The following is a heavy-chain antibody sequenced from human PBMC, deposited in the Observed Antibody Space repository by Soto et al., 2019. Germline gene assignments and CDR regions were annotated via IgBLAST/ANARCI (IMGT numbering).Heavy chain of an antibody. V-gene: IGHV3-21*01. J-gene: IGHJ5*02. CDR3: ARVGSWYERYWFDP. CDR1: GFTFSSYS. Sequence: GGSLRLSCAASGFTFSSYSMNWVRQAPGKGLEWVSSISSSSSYIYYADSVKGRFTISRDNAKNSLYLQMNSLRAEDTAVYYCARVGSWYERYWFDPWGQGTLVTVSS. CDR2: ISSSSSYI. D-gene: IGHD6-13*01.